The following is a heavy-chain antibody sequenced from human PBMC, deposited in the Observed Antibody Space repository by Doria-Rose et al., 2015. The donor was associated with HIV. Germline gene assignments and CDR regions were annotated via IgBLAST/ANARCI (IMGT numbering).Heavy chain of an antibody. D-gene: IGHD3-10*01. CDR2: ISSTSAYI. V-gene: IGHV3-21*01. Sequence: VQLVQSGGGLVGPGGSLRLSCATSGFTFSSHRINWVRQAPGKGLEWVSSISSTSAYINYADSVSGRFTISRDNARNSLYLQMDSLRAEDTAIYYCATGVTLDYWGQGTLVTVSS. J-gene: IGHJ4*02. CDR1: GFTFSSHR. CDR3: ATGVTLDY.